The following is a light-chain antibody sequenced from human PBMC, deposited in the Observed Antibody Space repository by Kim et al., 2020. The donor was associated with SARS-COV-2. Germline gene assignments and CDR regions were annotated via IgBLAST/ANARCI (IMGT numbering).Light chain of an antibody. CDR1: QSISTY. J-gene: IGKJ4*01. V-gene: IGKV3-11*01. CDR3: QQRSTWPT. CDR2: DAS. Sequence: SWTPGERATLSCRASQSISTYLAWYQQKYGQAPRLLVYDASNRATGIPARFSGSGSGTDFTLTISSLEPEDFAVYYCQQRSTWPTFGGGTKVDIK.